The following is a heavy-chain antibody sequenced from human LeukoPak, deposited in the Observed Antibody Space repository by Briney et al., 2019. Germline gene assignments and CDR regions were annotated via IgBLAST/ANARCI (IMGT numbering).Heavy chain of an antibody. CDR3: ARVPTYYYDSSPGAFDI. Sequence: SETLSLTCTVSGGSISSGDYYWSWIRQPPGEGLEWIGYIYYSGSTYYNPSLKSRVTISVDTSKNQFSLKLSSVTAADTAVYYCARVPTYYYDSSPGAFDIWGQGTMVTVSS. J-gene: IGHJ3*02. V-gene: IGHV4-30-4*01. CDR2: IYYSGST. D-gene: IGHD3-22*01. CDR1: GGSISSGDYY.